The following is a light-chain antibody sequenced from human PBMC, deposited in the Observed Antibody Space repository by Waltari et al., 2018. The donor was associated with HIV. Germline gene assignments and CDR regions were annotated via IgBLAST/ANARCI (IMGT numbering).Light chain of an antibody. J-gene: IGLJ3*02. CDR3: QTWGTGIRV. CDR2: VNSDGSH. CDR1: SGHSTYA. V-gene: IGLV4-69*01. Sequence: QLVLTQSPSASASLGASVKLTRTLSSGHSTYAIAWHQQQPEKGPRYLMKVNSDGSHSKGDGIPDRFSGSSSGSERYLIISSLQSEDEADYYCQTWGTGIRVFGGGTKLTVL.